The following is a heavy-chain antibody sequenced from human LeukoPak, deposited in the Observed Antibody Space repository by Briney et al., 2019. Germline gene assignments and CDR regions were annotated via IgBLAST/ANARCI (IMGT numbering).Heavy chain of an antibody. V-gene: IGHV3-7*01. CDR3: ARVESGDYFDY. Sequence: GGSLRLSCAASGFTFDEYGMSWVRQAPGKGLEWVANIKQDGSEKYYVDSVKGRFTISRDNAKNSLYLQMNSLRAEDTAVYYCARVESGDYFDYWGQGTLVTVSS. CDR1: GFTFDEYG. CDR2: IKQDGSEK. D-gene: IGHD2-21*01. J-gene: IGHJ4*02.